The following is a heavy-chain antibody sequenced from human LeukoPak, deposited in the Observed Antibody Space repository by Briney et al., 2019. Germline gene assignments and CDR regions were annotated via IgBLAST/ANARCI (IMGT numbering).Heavy chain of an antibody. Sequence: ASVKVSFKASGYTFTVYYMHWVRQAPGQGLEWMGWINPNSGGTNYAQKFRGWITMTRDTSISTAYMELSRLRSDDTAVYYCARASAEDAFDIWGQGTMVTVSS. J-gene: IGHJ3*02. V-gene: IGHV1-2*04. CDR2: INPNSGGT. CDR1: GYTFTVYY. CDR3: ARASAEDAFDI.